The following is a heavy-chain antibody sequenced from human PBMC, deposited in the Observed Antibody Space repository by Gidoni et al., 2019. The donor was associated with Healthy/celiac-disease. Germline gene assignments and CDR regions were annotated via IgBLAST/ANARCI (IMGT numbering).Heavy chain of an antibody. CDR3: ARGSVAGRLSYMDV. Sequence: QVQLQQWGAGLLKPSETLSLTCAVSGGSFSGYYWNWIRQPPGKGLEWIGEINHSGSTNYNPSLKSRVTISVDTSKNQFSLKLSSVTAADTAVYNCARGSVAGRLSYMDVWGKGTTVTVSS. CDR2: INHSGST. D-gene: IGHD6-6*01. J-gene: IGHJ6*03. V-gene: IGHV4-34*01. CDR1: GGSFSGYY.